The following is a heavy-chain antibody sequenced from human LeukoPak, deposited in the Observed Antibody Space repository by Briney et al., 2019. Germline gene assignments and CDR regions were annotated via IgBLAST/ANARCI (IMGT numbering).Heavy chain of an antibody. J-gene: IGHJ4*02. D-gene: IGHD2-15*01. CDR3: ARPGGGLGYCSGGSCYFDY. CDR2: ITYDVSDK. Sequence: GKSLRLSCAASGFTFSSYGMHCVRQAPGKGLEWVAVITYDVSDKYYADSVKGRFTISRDNSRNTLYLQMSSLRPEDTAVYYCARPGGGLGYCSGGSCYFDYWGQGTLVTVSS. CDR1: GFTFSSYG. V-gene: IGHV3-30*03.